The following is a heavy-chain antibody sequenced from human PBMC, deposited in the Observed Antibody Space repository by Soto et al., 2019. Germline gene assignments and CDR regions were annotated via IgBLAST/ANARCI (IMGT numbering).Heavy chain of an antibody. CDR2: INAGNGNT. V-gene: IGHV1-3*01. CDR1: GYTFTSYA. CDR3: ARGGSLFWYFDL. J-gene: IGHJ2*01. D-gene: IGHD1-26*01. Sequence: QVQLVQSGAEVKKPGASVKVSCKASGYTFTSYAMHWVRQAPGQRLEWMGWINAGNGNTTYSQKFQGRVTITRDTSSSTAYMALSSLRSEDTAVYYCARGGSLFWYFDLWGRGTLVTVSS.